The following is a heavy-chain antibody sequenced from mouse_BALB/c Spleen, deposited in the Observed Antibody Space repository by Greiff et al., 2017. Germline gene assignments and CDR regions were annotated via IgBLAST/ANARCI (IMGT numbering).Heavy chain of an antibody. CDR1: GFTFSSYA. D-gene: IGHD2-2*01. V-gene: IGHV5-6-5*01. CDR3: ARGDGDDWNAMDY. Sequence: EVQRVESGGGLVKPGGSLKLSCAASGFTFSSYAMSWVRQTPEKRLEWVASISSGGSTYYPDSVKGRFTISRDNARNILYLQMSSLRSEDTAMYYCARGDGDDWNAMDYWGQGTSVTVSS. CDR2: ISSGGST. J-gene: IGHJ4*01.